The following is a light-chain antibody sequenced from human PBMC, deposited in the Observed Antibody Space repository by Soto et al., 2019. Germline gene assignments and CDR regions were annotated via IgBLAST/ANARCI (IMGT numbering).Light chain of an antibody. Sequence: EIVMTQSPATLSVSPGERATLSCRASQSVSSYLAWYQQKPGQAPRLLIYDTSTRATGIPARVSGSGSGTDFTLTSSSLEPEDFAVYYCQQRNYWQVTFGQGTRLEIK. CDR3: QQRNYWQVT. CDR1: QSVSSY. V-gene: IGKV3D-11*02. J-gene: IGKJ5*01. CDR2: DTS.